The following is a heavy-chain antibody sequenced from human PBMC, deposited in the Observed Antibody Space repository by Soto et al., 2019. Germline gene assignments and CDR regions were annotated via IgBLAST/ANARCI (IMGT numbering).Heavy chain of an antibody. CDR3: ARGRYGDY. CDR2: ISAHNGNT. D-gene: IGHD1-1*01. V-gene: IGHV1-18*01. Sequence: QVHLVQSGAEVKKPGASVKVSCKASGYTFTSYGITWVRQAPGQGLEWMGWISAHNGNTDYAQRLQGRVIVTRDTSTSTAYMELRSLRSDDTAVYYCARGRYGDYWGQGARVTVSS. CDR1: GYTFTSYG. J-gene: IGHJ4*02.